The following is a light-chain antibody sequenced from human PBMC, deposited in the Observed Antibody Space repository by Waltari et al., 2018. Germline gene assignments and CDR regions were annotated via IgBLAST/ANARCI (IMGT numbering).Light chain of an antibody. CDR2: VEGSGSY. CDR3: ETWDSNTQGV. V-gene: IGLV4-60*03. CDR1: SRHSSXX. J-gene: IGLJ3*02. Sequence: QPVLTQSSSASAALGSSVKLTCTLSSRHSSXXXXXXXXQPGKGPRNLMKVEGSGSYNMASGVPDRFSVSSSRADRYLTISNLHSEDEADYYCETWDSNTQGVFGGGTKLTVL.